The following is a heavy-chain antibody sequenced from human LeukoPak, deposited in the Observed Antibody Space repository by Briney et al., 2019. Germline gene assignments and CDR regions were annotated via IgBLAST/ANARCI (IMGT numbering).Heavy chain of an antibody. Sequence: ASVKVSCKASGYTFTGYYMHWVRQAPGQGLEWMGWINPSSGGTNYAQKFQGRVTMTRDTSISTAYMELSRLRSDDTAVYYCASSIVGATTGWFVPWGQGTLVTVSS. D-gene: IGHD1-26*01. CDR3: ASSIVGATTGWFVP. V-gene: IGHV1-2*02. CDR2: INPSSGGT. J-gene: IGHJ5*02. CDR1: GYTFTGYY.